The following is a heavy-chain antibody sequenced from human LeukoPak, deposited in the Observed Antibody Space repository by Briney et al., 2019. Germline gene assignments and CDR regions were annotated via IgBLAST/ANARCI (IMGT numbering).Heavy chain of an antibody. CDR3: ARGRGAARFVTIEFDY. D-gene: IGHD6-6*01. CDR2: INHRGST. V-gene: IGHV4-34*01. CDR1: GGSFSVYH. J-gene: IGHJ4*02. Sequence: PETLSLTCAVYGGSFSVYHWSWIRQPPGKGLEWIGEINHRGSTNYNPSLKSRVTMSVDTSKNQFSLKLSSVTAADTAVYYCARGRGAARFVTIEFDYWGQGALVTVSS.